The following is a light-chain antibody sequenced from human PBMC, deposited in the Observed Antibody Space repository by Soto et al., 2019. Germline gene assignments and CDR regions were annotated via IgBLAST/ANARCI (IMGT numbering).Light chain of an antibody. CDR1: QSVSSSY. V-gene: IGKV3-20*01. Sequence: EIVFTQSPRILSLSQGERATLSCRASQSVSSSYLAWYQQKPGQAPRLLIYGASSRATGIPDRFSGSGSGTDFTLTISRLEPEDFAVYYCQQYGSSPELTFGGGTKVDI. J-gene: IGKJ4*01. CDR2: GAS. CDR3: QQYGSSPELT.